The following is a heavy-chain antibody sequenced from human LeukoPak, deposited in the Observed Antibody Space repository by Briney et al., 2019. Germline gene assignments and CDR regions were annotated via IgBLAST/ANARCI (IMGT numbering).Heavy chain of an antibody. Sequence: GGSLRLSCAASGFIFSTYSMNWVRQAPGKGLEWVSYISSSGSTIYYADSVKGRFTISRDNAKSSLYLQMNSLRAEDTAVYYCARDPYSGSYGADYYYYMDVWGKGTTVTISS. CDR2: ISSSGSTI. D-gene: IGHD1-26*01. CDR1: GFIFSTYS. J-gene: IGHJ6*03. CDR3: ARDPYSGSYGADYYYYMDV. V-gene: IGHV3-48*04.